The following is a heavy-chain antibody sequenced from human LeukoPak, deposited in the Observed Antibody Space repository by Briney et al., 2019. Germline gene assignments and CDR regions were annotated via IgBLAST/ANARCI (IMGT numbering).Heavy chain of an antibody. J-gene: IGHJ4*02. CDR1: GGSFSGYY. CDR2: INHSGST. CDR3: ARVPHRKGTPYDY. D-gene: IGHD1-1*01. V-gene: IGHV4-34*01. Sequence: SQTLSLTCALYGGSFSGYYCSWIRQPPGKGLEWIGEINHSGSTNYNPSLKSRVTISVDTSKNQFSLKLSSVTAADTAVYYCARVPHRKGTPYDYWGQGTLVTVSS.